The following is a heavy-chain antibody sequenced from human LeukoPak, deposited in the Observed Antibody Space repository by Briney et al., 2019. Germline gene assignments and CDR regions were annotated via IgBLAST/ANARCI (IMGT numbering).Heavy chain of an antibody. V-gene: IGHV5-51*01. CDR1: GYSFTSYW. CDR3: ARGSSIAAAGELNWFDP. J-gene: IGHJ5*02. Sequence: GESLKISCKGSGYSFTSYWIGWLRQMPGKGLEWMGIIYPGDSDTRYSPSFQGQVTISADKSISTAYLQWSRLKASDTAMYYCARGSSIAAAGELNWFDPWGQGTLVTVSS. CDR2: IYPGDSDT. D-gene: IGHD6-13*01.